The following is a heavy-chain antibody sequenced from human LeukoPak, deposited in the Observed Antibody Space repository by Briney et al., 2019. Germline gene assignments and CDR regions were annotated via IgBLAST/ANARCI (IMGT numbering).Heavy chain of an antibody. J-gene: IGHJ4*02. D-gene: IGHD1-26*01. V-gene: IGHV1-2*02. CDR1: GYTFTVYY. CDR3: AREIVKGGYFDY. CDR2: INPNSGGT. Sequence: ASVNVSFKSSGYTFTVYYMHWVRQAPGQGLGWMGWINPNSGGTNYAQKFQGRVTMTRDTSISTAYMELSRLRSDDTAVYYCAREIVKGGYFDYWGQGTLVTVSS.